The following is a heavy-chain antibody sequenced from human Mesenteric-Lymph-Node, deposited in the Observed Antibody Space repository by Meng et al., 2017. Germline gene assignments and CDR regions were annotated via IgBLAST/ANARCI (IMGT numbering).Heavy chain of an antibody. Sequence: QVQLVQYGGEVKKPVTSVKVSCKTSGNTFRSDYITWVRQAPGQGLEWMGWISGYNGNTEYAQKLKGRVFLTADPSASTAYMELRTLTSDDTAVYYCARGSGYLDFWGQGTLVTVSS. CDR3: ARGSGYLDF. V-gene: IGHV1-18*01. D-gene: IGHD3-3*01. CDR2: ISGYNGNT. CDR1: GNTFRSDY. J-gene: IGHJ4*02.